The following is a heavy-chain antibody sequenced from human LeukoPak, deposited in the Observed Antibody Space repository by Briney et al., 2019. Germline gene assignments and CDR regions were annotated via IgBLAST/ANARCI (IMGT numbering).Heavy chain of an antibody. J-gene: IGHJ5*02. CDR2: INPNSGGT. CDR3: VRDRGYCSSTSCYEFDP. D-gene: IGHD2-2*01. CDR1: GYTFTGYY. Sequence: ASVKVSCKASGYTFTGYYMHWVRQAPGQGLEWMGWINPNSGGTNYAQKFQGRVTMTRDTSISTAYMELSRLRSDDTAVYYCVRDRGYCSSTSCYEFDPWGQGTLVTVSS. V-gene: IGHV1-2*02.